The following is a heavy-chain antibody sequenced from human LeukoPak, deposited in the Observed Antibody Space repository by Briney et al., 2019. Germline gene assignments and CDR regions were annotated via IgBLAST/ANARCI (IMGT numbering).Heavy chain of an antibody. D-gene: IGHD6-13*01. CDR3: ARDVTIAAADAFDI. J-gene: IGHJ3*02. V-gene: IGHV3-66*01. Sequence: GGSLRLSCVASGFTFTNSAMNWVRQAPGKGLEWVSVIYSGGSTYYADSVKGRFTISRDNSKNTLYLQMNSLRAEDTAVYYCARDVTIAAADAFDIWGQGTMVTVSS. CDR1: GFTFTNSA. CDR2: IYSGGST.